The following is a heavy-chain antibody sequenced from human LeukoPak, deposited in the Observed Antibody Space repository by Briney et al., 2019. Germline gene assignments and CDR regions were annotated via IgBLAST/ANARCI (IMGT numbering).Heavy chain of an antibody. CDR1: GFTFSSYA. V-gene: IGHV3-23*01. J-gene: IGHJ3*02. Sequence: GGSLRLSCAASGFTFSSYAMNWVRQAPGKGLEWVSGISGRGGSTYYADSVKGRLTISRDNSKHTLYPQMNSLRAEDTAVYYCAKDLALTVAWAFDIWGQGTMVTVSS. CDR2: ISGRGGST. D-gene: IGHD6-19*01. CDR3: AKDLALTVAWAFDI.